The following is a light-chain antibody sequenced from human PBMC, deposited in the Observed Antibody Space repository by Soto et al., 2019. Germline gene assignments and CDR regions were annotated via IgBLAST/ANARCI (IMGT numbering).Light chain of an antibody. V-gene: IGLV2-14*01. Sequence: QSVPTQPASVSGSPGQSITISCTGTSSDIGANNFVSWYQQYPGRAPKLIIYEVSNRPSEVSVRFSGSKSGNTASLTVSGLRAEDEADYYCIAYTNTGARVFGTGTKSPS. CDR2: EVS. CDR1: SSDIGANNF. CDR3: IAYTNTGARV. J-gene: IGLJ1*01.